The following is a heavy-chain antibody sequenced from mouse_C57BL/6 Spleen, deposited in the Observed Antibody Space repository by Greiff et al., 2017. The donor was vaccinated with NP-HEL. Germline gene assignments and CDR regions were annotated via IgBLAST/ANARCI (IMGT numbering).Heavy chain of an antibody. Sequence: EVKLVESGEGLVKPGGSLKLSCAASGFTFSSYAMSWVRQTPEKRLEWVAYISSGGDYIYYADTVQGRFTISRDNARNTLYLQMSRLKSEDTAVYYCTREARQLRLRAWFGYWGQGTLVTVSA. V-gene: IGHV5-9-1*02. J-gene: IGHJ3*01. CDR3: TREARQLRLRAWFGY. CDR2: ISSGGDYI. D-gene: IGHD3-2*02. CDR1: GFTFSSYA.